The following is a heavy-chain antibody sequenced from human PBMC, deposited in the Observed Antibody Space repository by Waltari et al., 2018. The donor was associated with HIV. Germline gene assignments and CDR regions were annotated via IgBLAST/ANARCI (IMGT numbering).Heavy chain of an antibody. J-gene: IGHJ3*02. CDR1: GFTFSIYA. Sequence: EVQLVESGGGLVQPGGSLRLSCAASGFTFSIYAMSWVRQAPGKGGEWVSAISGGGGSTNYADSVKGRFTISRDNSKNTLYLQMNSLRADDTAVYYCAKTKYYESDAFDIWGQGTMVTVSS. CDR3: AKTKYYESDAFDI. CDR2: ISGGGGST. V-gene: IGHV3-23*04. D-gene: IGHD3-22*01.